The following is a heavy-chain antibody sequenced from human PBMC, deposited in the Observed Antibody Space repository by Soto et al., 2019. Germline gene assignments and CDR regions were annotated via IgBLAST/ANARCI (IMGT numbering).Heavy chain of an antibody. CDR1: GGSITPYY. CDR2: IYYSGST. Sequence: QVQLQASGPGLVKPSETLSLTCTVSGGSITPYYWSWIRQPPGQGLEWIGYIYYSGSTNYNPSLKSRVTISVDTSKNQFSLKLSSVTAADTAVYYCARGFNSAGVDYFDYWGQGTLVIVSS. CDR3: ARGFNSAGVDYFDY. D-gene: IGHD2-15*01. J-gene: IGHJ4*02. V-gene: IGHV4-59*01.